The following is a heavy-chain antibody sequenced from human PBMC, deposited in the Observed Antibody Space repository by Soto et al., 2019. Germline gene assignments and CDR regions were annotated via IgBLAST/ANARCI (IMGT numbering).Heavy chain of an antibody. J-gene: IGHJ4*02. V-gene: IGHV4-59*01. CDR2: IYYSGNT. CDR3: VGGGGCCFAWDF. Sequence: QVQLQESGPGLVKPSETLSLTCTVSGGSISSYYWSWIRQPPGKGLEWIGYIYYSGNTNYNPSLRCGVSISVDVSVCLLSLELSSVTVGVWGVFWCVGGGGCCFAWDFWVQGTPVTVSS. CDR1: GGSISSYY. D-gene: IGHD2-15*01.